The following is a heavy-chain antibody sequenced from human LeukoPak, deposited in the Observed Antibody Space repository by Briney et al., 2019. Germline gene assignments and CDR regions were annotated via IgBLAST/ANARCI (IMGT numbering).Heavy chain of an antibody. J-gene: IGHJ4*02. CDR1: GFTFSSYA. CDR3: AKGVTVTKAPIDY. D-gene: IGHD4-17*01. CDR2: ISGSGGST. Sequence: GGSLRLSCAAPGFTFSSYALSWVRQAPGKGLEWVSAISGSGGSTYYADSVKGRFTISRDNSKNTLYLQMNSLRAEDTAVYYCAKGVTVTKAPIDYWGQGTLVTVSS. V-gene: IGHV3-23*01.